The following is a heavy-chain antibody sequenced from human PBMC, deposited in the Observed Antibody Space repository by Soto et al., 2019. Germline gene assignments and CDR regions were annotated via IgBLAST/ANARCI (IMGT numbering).Heavy chain of an antibody. J-gene: IGHJ6*03. Sequence: ASVKVSCKASGYTFTSYYMHWVRQAPGQGLEWMGIINPSGGSTSYAQKFQGRVTMTRDTSTSTVYMELSSLRSEDTAVYYCARDGTYYDFLSGKKKYYYYYIDVWAKRTTVTFSS. V-gene: IGHV1-46*03. D-gene: IGHD3-3*01. CDR1: GYTFTSYY. CDR3: ARDGTYYDFLSGKKKYYYYYIDV. CDR2: INPSGGST.